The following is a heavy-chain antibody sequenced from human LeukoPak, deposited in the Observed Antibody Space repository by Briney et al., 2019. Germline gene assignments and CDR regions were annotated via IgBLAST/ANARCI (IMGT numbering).Heavy chain of an antibody. V-gene: IGHV1-46*03. J-gene: IGHJ1*01. CDR3: ARGARITISGVVGFQH. D-gene: IGHD3-3*01. Sequence: VASVKVSCKTSGYTFTSYYMHLVRQAPGRGLEWMGMINPSGGSTSYAQKFQGRVTMTRDTSTSTVYMELSSLRSEDTAVYYCARGARITISGVVGFQHWGQGTLITVSS. CDR1: GYTFTSYY. CDR2: INPSGGST.